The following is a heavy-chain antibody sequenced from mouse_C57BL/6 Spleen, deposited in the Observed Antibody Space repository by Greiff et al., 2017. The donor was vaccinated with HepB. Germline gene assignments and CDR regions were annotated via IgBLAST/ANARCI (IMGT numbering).Heavy chain of an antibody. V-gene: IGHV7-3*01. J-gene: IGHJ1*03. D-gene: IGHD1-1*01. CDR3: ARGGYYYGSSHWYFDV. Sequence: EVKLQESGGGLVQPGGSLSLSCAASGFTFTDYYMSWVRQPPGKALEWLGFIRNKANGYTTEYSASVKGRFTISRDNSQSILYLQMNALRAEDSATYYCARGGYYYGSSHWYFDVWGTGTTVTVSS. CDR1: GFTFTDYY. CDR2: IRNKANGYTT.